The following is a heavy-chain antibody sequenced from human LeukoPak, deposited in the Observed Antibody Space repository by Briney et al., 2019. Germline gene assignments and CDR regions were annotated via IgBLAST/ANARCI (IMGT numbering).Heavy chain of an antibody. CDR1: GGSFSGYY. J-gene: IGHJ4*02. V-gene: IGHV4-34*01. Sequence: SETLSLTCAVYGGSFSGYYWSWIRQPPGKGLEWIGSIYHSGSTYYNPSLKSRVTISVDTSKNQFSLKLSSVTAADTAVYYCARRDFWYYYGSGSYYEHFFDYWGQGTLVTVSS. D-gene: IGHD3-10*01. CDR3: ARRDFWYYYGSGSYYEHFFDY. CDR2: IYHSGST.